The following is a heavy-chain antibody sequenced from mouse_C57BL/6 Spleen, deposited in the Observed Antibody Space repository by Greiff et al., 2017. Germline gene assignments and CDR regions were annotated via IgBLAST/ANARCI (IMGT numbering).Heavy chain of an antibody. CDR2: MYPRKGNT. V-gene: IGHV1-81*01. J-gene: IGHJ2*01. D-gene: IGHD1-1*01. CDR3: ARCITTVVAPDY. CDR1: GYTFTSYG. Sequence: QVQLKESGAELARPGASVKLSCKASGYTFTSYGISWVKQRTGQGLEWIGEMYPRKGNTYYNEKFKGKATLTADKSSSTEYMALLSLTSEDSAVYFCARCITTVVAPDYWGQGTTLPVSS.